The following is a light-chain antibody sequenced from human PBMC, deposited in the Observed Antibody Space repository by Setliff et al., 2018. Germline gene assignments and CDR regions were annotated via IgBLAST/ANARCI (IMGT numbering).Light chain of an antibody. CDR2: DVS. CDR1: SSDVGGYNY. V-gene: IGLV2-14*03. J-gene: IGLJ1*01. Sequence: ALTQPASVSGSPGQSITISCTGTSSDVGGYNYVSWYQQHPGKAPKLMIYDVSNRPSGVSNRFSGSKSGNTASLTISGLQAEDEADYYCSSYTSSSTSYVFGTGTKVTV. CDR3: SSYTSSSTSYV.